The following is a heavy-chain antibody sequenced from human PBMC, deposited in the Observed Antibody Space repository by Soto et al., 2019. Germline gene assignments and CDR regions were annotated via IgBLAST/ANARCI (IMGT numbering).Heavy chain of an antibody. CDR1: GFSFASAA. J-gene: IGHJ6*02. V-gene: IGHV1-58*02. Sequence: ASVKVSCKPSGFSFASAAIQWMRQARGQRLEWLGWIVVASGNRKYAEKFQDRVTITRDMSTSTAYMELNSLTSEETAVYYCAADAGGCSGYEYYYQGSDAWG. D-gene: IGHD5-12*01. CDR3: AADAGGCSGYEYYYQGSDA. CDR2: IVVASGNR.